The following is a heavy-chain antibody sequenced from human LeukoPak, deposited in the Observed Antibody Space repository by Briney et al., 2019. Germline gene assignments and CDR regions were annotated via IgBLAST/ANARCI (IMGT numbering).Heavy chain of an antibody. D-gene: IGHD2-15*01. Sequence: GGSLRLSCTASGFTFNIYSMSWVRQAPGKGLEWVSSISSSSSSIYYADSLKGQFTISRDNAKNSLYLQMNNLTAEDTAVYYCARGPSCSSVSCYTTGLFDYWGRGTLVTVSS. CDR1: GFTFNIYS. V-gene: IGHV3-21*01. CDR2: ISSSSSSI. J-gene: IGHJ4*02. CDR3: ARGPSCSSVSCYTTGLFDY.